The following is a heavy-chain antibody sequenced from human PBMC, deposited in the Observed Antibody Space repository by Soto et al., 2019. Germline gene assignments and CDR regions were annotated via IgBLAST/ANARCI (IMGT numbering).Heavy chain of an antibody. CDR2: IYYSGNT. D-gene: IGHD5-12*01. CDR1: GGSISSSSYY. Sequence: QLQLQESGPGLVKPSETLSLTCTVSGGSISSSSYYWGWIRQPPGKGLEWIGSIYYSGNTYYNPSLKSRVTISVDTSKNQFSLKLSSVTAADTAVYYCARRRDGYKLDYWGQGTLVTVSS. J-gene: IGHJ4*02. V-gene: IGHV4-39*01. CDR3: ARRRDGYKLDY.